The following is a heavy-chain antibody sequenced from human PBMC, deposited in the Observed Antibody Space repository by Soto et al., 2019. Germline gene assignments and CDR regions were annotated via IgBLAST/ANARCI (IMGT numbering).Heavy chain of an antibody. J-gene: IGHJ1*01. CDR2: IYYSGST. Sequence: PSETLSLTCTVSGGSMSSYYWSWIRQPPGKGLEWIGYIYYSGSTNYNPSLKSRVTISVDTSKNQFSLKLSSVTAADTAVYFCAKQGPYTNSWPTAGYCHHWAQGTPVTVSA. V-gene: IGHV4-59*01. CDR3: AKQGPYTNSWPTAGYCHH. CDR1: GGSMSSYY. D-gene: IGHD4-4*01.